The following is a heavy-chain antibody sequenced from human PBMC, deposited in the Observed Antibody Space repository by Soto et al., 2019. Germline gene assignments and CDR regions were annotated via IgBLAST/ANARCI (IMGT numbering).Heavy chain of an antibody. CDR1: GFTFSSYG. Sequence: PGGSLRLSCAASGFTFSSYGMHWVRQAPGKGLEWVAVISYDGSNEYYADSVKGRFSLSRDNSKNTLYLQMNSLRAEDTAVYYCASISSHYYDSSGYYRRTIKYFAHWGQGTLVTVSS. J-gene: IGHJ4*02. V-gene: IGHV3-30*03. CDR2: ISYDGSNE. D-gene: IGHD3-22*01. CDR3: ASISSHYYDSSGYYRRTIKYFAH.